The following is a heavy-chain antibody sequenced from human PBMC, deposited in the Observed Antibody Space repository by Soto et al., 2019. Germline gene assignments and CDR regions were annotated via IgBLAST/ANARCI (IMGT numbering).Heavy chain of an antibody. CDR1: GGSISSGGYY. V-gene: IGHV4-31*03. Sequence: TLSLTCTVSGGSISSGGYYWSWIRQHPGKGLEWIGYIYYSGSTYYNPSLKSRVTISVDTSKNQFSLKLSSVTAADTAVYYCARAQAAYGPLDYWGQGTLVTVSS. J-gene: IGHJ4*02. CDR2: IYYSGST. D-gene: IGHD3-10*01. CDR3: ARAQAAYGPLDY.